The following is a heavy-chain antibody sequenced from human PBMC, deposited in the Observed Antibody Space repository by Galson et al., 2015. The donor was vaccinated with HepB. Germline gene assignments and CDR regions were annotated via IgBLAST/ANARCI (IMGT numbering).Heavy chain of an antibody. J-gene: IGHJ6*03. V-gene: IGHV3-33*01. CDR3: ARESPTVYYMDV. CDR2: IWYDGSNK. D-gene: IGHD1-14*01. Sequence: SLRLSCAASGFTFSSYGMHWVRQAPGKGLEWVAVIWYDGSNKYYADSVKGRFTISRDNSKNTLYLQMNSLRAEDTAVYYCARESPTVYYMDVWGKGTTVTVSS. CDR1: GFTFSSYG.